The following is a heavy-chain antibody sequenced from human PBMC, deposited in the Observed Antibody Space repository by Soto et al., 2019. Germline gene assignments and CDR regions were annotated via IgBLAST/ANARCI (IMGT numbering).Heavy chain of an antibody. Sequence: ASVKVSCKASGYTFTSYDINWVRQATGQGLEWMGWMNPNSGNTGYAQKFQGRVTMTRNTSISTAYMELSSLRSEDTAVYYCARGPASSYDFWSGYYLYYYYGMDVWGQGTTVTVSS. CDR1: GYTFTSYD. J-gene: IGHJ6*02. CDR2: MNPNSGNT. V-gene: IGHV1-8*01. CDR3: ARGPASSYDFWSGYYLYYYYGMDV. D-gene: IGHD3-3*01.